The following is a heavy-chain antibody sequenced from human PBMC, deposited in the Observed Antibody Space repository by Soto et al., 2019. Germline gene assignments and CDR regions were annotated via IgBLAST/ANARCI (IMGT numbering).Heavy chain of an antibody. D-gene: IGHD2-21*02. CDR3: ARGPGGPDCLGDY. J-gene: IGHJ4*02. CDR2: INAGNGNT. V-gene: IGHV1-3*01. Sequence: ASAKVSYKASGYTLTSYAMHWPHQETGQRLEWMGWINAGNGNTKYSQKFQGRVTITRDTSASTAYMELSSLRSEDTAVYYCARGPGGPDCLGDYWGQGTLVTVSS. CDR1: GYTLTSYA.